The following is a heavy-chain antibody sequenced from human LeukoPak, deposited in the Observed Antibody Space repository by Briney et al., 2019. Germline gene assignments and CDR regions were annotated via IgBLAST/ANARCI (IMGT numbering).Heavy chain of an antibody. CDR3: ATNPGGYCSSSSCYGEAP. D-gene: IGHD2-2*01. Sequence: PSETLSLTCAVYGGSFSGYYWSWIRPSPGKGLEWIGEINHSGSTNYKPSLKSRVTISVDTSRNQFSLKLSSVTAADTAVYYCATNPGGYCSSSSCYGEAPWGQGTLVTVSS. CDR1: GGSFSGYY. J-gene: IGHJ5*02. V-gene: IGHV4-34*01. CDR2: INHSGST.